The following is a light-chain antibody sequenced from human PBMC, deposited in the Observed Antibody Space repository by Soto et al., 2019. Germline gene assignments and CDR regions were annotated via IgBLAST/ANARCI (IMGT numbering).Light chain of an antibody. Sequence: QSALTQPASVSGSPGQSISISCSGTSRDIGAYNYVSWYLQHPGKAPKLMIYDVANRPSGVSNRFSGSKSGSTASLIISRLQTEDEADYYCVSYTSSTTYVFGTGTKVTVL. V-gene: IGLV2-14*01. CDR3: VSYTSSTTYV. J-gene: IGLJ1*01. CDR2: DVA. CDR1: SRDIGAYNY.